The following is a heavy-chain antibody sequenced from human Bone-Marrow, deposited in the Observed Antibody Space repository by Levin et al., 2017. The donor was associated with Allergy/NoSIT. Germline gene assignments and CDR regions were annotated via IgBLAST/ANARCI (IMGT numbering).Heavy chain of an antibody. J-gene: IGHJ4*02. D-gene: IGHD3-9*01. CDR1: GFTFRSYS. V-gene: IGHV3-30*18. CDR2: ISHGGSRK. CDR3: AKVPGDYDVLTGYHFDY. Sequence: QAGGSLRLSCAASGFTFRSYSMHWVRQAPGKGLDWVAVISHGGSRKYYADSVKGRFTISRDNSKSTFFLQMNSLRPDDTAVYYCAKVPGDYDVLTGYHFDYWGQGTLVTVSS.